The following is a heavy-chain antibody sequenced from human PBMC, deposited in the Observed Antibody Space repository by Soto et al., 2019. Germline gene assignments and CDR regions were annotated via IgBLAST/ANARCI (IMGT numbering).Heavy chain of an antibody. V-gene: IGHV3-30*18. CDR1: GFTFSSYG. CDR3: AKERASTTVTKVDY. Sequence: QVQLVESGGGVVQPGRSLRLSCAASGFTFSSYGMHWVRQAPGKGLEWGAVISYDGSNKYYADSVKGRFTISRDNSKNTLYLQMNSLRAEDTAVYYCAKERASTTVTKVDYWGQGTLVTVSS. J-gene: IGHJ4*02. D-gene: IGHD4-17*01. CDR2: ISYDGSNK.